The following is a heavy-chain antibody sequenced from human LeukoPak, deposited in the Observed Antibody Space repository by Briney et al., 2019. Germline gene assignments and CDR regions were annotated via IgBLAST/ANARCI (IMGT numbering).Heavy chain of an antibody. CDR2: IYYSGST. CDR3: ARDPKPTIFGVASFDY. V-gene: IGHV4-30-4*08. J-gene: IGHJ4*02. D-gene: IGHD3-3*01. CDR1: GGSISSGDYH. Sequence: PSETLSLTCTVSGGSISSGDYHWSWIRQPPRKGLEWIGYIYYSGSTYYNPSLKSRVTISVDTSKNQFSLKLSSVTAADTAVYYCARDPKPTIFGVASFDYWGQGTLVTVSS.